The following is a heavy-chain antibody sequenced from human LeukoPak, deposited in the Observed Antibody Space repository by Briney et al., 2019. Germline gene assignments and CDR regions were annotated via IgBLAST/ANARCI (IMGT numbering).Heavy chain of an antibody. CDR3: AKDEATSGGGLAS. CDR1: GFTVSGTH. Sequence: PGGSLRLSCAASGFTVSGTHMSWVRQAPGKGLEWVSAMYTGGTTYYADSVKGRFTISRDNSRNTLFLHMSGLRADDTAVYYCAKDEATSGGGLASWGQGTLVTVSS. J-gene: IGHJ4*02. CDR2: MYTGGTT. V-gene: IGHV3-53*01. D-gene: IGHD3-16*01.